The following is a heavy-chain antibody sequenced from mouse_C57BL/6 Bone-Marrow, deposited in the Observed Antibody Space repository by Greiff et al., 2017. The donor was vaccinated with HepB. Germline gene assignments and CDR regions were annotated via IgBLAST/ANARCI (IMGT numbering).Heavy chain of an antibody. CDR2: ISGGGGNT. D-gene: IGHD2-4*01. Sequence: EVMLVESGGGLVKPGGSLKLSCAASGFTFSSYTMSWVRQTPEKRLEWVATISGGGGNTYYPDSVKGRFTISRDNAKNTLYLQMSSLRSEDTALYYCARPGYDYPFAYWGQGTLVTVSA. CDR3: ARPGYDYPFAY. J-gene: IGHJ3*01. V-gene: IGHV5-9*01. CDR1: GFTFSSYT.